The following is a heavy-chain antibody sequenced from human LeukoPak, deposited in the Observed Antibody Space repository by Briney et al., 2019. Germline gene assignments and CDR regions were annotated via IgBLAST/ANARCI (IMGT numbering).Heavy chain of an antibody. D-gene: IGHD6-13*01. CDR3: AKTDRSTTIAAAGTVDY. J-gene: IGHJ4*02. CDR2: ISGSGGST. Sequence: GGSLRLSCAASGFTFSSYAMSWVRQAPGKGLEWVSAISGSGGSTYYADSVKGRSTISRDNSKNTLYLQMNSLRAEDTAVYYCAKTDRSTTIAAAGTVDYWGQGTLVTVSS. V-gene: IGHV3-23*01. CDR1: GFTFSSYA.